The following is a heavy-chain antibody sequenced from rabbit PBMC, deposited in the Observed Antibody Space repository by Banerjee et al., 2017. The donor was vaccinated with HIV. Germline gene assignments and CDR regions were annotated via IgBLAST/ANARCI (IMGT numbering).Heavy chain of an antibody. V-gene: IGHV1S45*01. Sequence: EESGGDLVKPEGSLTLTCKASGFDFSSSYWICWVRQAPGKGLEWIACIYAGSSGRTHYASWAKGRFTISKTSSTTVTLQMTSLTAADTATYFCARNVGTADYFYNLWGPGTLVTVS. CDR1: GFDFSSSYW. CDR3: ARNVGTADYFYNL. J-gene: IGHJ4*01. CDR2: IYAGSSGRT. D-gene: IGHD4-2*01.